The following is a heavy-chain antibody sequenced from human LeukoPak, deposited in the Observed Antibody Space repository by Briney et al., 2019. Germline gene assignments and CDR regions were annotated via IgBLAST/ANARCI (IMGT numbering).Heavy chain of an antibody. D-gene: IGHD1-1*01. J-gene: IGHJ4*02. V-gene: IGHV3-48*04. CDR3: ATDSPETAAFDY. CDR1: GFSFSTYS. Sequence: GGSLRLSCAASGFSFSTYSMNWVRQAPGTGLEWVSYIVGSSSTIYYADSVKGRFTISRDNAKNSLYLQMDSLRAEDTAVYYCATDSPETAAFDYWGQGTLVTVSS. CDR2: IVGSSSTI.